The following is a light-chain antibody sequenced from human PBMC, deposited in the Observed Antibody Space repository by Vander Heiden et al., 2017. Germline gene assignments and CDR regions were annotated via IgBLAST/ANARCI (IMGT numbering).Light chain of an antibody. V-gene: IGKV3-20*01. J-gene: IGKJ1*01. CDR1: HTISTSN. CDR2: AAS. CDR3: HQYGVSPKT. Sequence: EIVLTQSPGTLSLSPGDRATLSCRASHTISTSNLAWYQQKHGQAPRRLIYAASNRATGSPDRVRGSGSGADFTLTISRLEPEDFAVDYCHQYGVSPKTVGQGTKVEVK.